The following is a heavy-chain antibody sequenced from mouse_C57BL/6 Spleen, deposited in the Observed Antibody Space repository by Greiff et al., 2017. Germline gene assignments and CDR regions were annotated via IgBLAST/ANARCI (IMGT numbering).Heavy chain of an antibody. Sequence: EVQLQQSGPELVKPGASVKIPCKASGYTFTDYNMDWVKQSHGKSLEWIGDINPNNGGTISNQKFKGKATLTVDQYSSTAYKELRSLTSEDAAVYYCARTGGDWFAYWGQGTLVTVSA. CDR1: GYTFTDYN. V-gene: IGHV1-18*01. CDR3: ARTGGDWFAY. J-gene: IGHJ3*01. D-gene: IGHD1-1*02. CDR2: INPNNGGT.